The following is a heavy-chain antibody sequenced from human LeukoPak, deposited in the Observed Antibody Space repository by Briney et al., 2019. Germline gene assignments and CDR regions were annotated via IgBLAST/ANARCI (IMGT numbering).Heavy chain of an antibody. J-gene: IGHJ4*02. D-gene: IGHD2-2*01. CDR3: ARTVVVPAGHE. V-gene: IGHV1-18*01. CDR1: GYTFTSYG. CDR2: ISAYNGNT. Sequence: ASVKVSCKASGYTFTSYGISWVRQAPGQGLEWMGWISAYNGNTNYAQKLQGRVTMTTDTSTSAAYMELRSRGADDTAVYYCARTVVVPAGHEWGQGTLVSVSS.